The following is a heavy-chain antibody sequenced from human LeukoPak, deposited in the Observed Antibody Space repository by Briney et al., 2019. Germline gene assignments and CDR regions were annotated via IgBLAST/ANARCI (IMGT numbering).Heavy chain of an antibody. J-gene: IGHJ6*03. CDR1: GFSISSRYHY. V-gene: IGHV4-61*02. D-gene: IGHD3-16*01. CDR2: IYSSGST. Sequence: KTSQTPSFTCTVSGFSISSRYHYWTWIRQPAGKGLGWFGRIYSSGSTNYNPSLQSRVAISLDTSENQFSLMLTSVTAADTAVYYCARDGGWDYYYYYMDVWGKGTTVTVSS. CDR3: ARDGGWDYYYYYMDV.